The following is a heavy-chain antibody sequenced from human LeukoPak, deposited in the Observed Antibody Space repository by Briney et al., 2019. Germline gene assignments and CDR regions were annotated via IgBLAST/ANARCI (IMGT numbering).Heavy chain of an antibody. CDR3: ARDGSPRDGYYFQFDY. CDR2: INPNSGGT. CDR1: GYTFTGYY. Sequence: GASVKVSCKASGYTFTGYYMHWVRQAPGQGLEWMGWINPNSGGTNYAQKFQGRVTMTRDTSISTAYMELSRLRSDDTAVYYCARDGSPRDGYYFQFDYWGQGTLVTVSS. V-gene: IGHV1-2*02. J-gene: IGHJ4*02. D-gene: IGHD5-24*01.